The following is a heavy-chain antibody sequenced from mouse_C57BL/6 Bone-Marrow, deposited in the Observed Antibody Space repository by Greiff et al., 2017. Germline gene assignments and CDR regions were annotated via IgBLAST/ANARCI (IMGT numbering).Heavy chain of an antibody. CDR3: ARAVITTVVRFFDY. CDR2: SDGGSYT. J-gene: IGHJ2*01. D-gene: IGHD1-1*01. V-gene: IGHV5-4*03. CDR1: GFTFSSYA. Sequence: EVKLVESGGGLVKPGGSLKLSCAASGFTFSSYAISDGGSYTYYPDNVKGRFTISRDNAKNNLYLQISHLKSEDTAMYCCARAVITTVVRFFDYWGHGTALTVSS.